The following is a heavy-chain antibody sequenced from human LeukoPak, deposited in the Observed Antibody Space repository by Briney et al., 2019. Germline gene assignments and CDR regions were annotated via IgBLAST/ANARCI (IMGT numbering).Heavy chain of an antibody. D-gene: IGHD6-13*01. CDR1: GFTVSSNY. Sequence: PGGSLRLSCAASGFTVSSNYMSWVRQAPGKGLEWVAVIWYDGSNKYYADSVKGRFTISRDNSKNTLYLQMNSLRAEDTAVYYCARTYEQQLVFYYYYGMDVWGQGTTVTVSS. J-gene: IGHJ6*02. V-gene: IGHV3-33*08. CDR3: ARTYEQQLVFYYYYGMDV. CDR2: IWYDGSNK.